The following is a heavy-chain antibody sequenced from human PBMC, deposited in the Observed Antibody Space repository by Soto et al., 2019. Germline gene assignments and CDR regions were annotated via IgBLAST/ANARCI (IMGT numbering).Heavy chain of an antibody. CDR1: GFTFSSYS. V-gene: IGHV3-21*01. CDR2: ISSSSSYI. J-gene: IGHJ5*02. D-gene: IGHD3-22*01. Sequence: GGSLRLSCAASGFTFSSYSMNWVRQAPGKGLEWVPSISSSSSYIYYADSVKGRFTISRDNAKNSLYLQMNSLRAEDTAVYYCARDYYDSSGYYSWFDPWGQGTLVTV. CDR3: ARDYYDSSGYYSWFDP.